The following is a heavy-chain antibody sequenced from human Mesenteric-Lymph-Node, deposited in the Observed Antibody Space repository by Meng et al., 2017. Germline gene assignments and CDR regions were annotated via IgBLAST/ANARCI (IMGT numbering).Heavy chain of an antibody. Sequence: GESLKISCAASGFTFSSYGMHWVRQAPGKGLEWVAVISYDGSNKYYADSVKGRFTISRDNSKNTLYLQMNSLRAEDTAVYYCATKADPGHGMAVWGQGTAVTVSS. D-gene: IGHD6-13*01. CDR1: GFTFSSYG. CDR2: ISYDGSNK. J-gene: IGHJ6*02. V-gene: IGHV3-30*12. CDR3: ATKADPGHGMAV.